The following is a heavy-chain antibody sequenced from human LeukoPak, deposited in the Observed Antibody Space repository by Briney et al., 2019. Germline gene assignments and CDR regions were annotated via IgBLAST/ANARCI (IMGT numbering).Heavy chain of an antibody. CDR1: GFTFSDYS. V-gene: IGHV3-21*06. Sequence: NPGGSLRLSCAASGFTFSDYSMSWVRQAPGKGLEWVASISSGSSYLYYADSVKGRFTISRDDAKNSLYLQMNSLRAEDTAVYYCARDPPSGGFDSWGQGTLVTVSS. CDR2: ISSGSSYL. J-gene: IGHJ4*02. D-gene: IGHD3-16*01. CDR3: ARDPPSGGFDS.